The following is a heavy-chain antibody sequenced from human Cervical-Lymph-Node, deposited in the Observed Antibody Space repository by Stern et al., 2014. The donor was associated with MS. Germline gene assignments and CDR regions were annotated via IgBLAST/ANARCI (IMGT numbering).Heavy chain of an antibody. CDR1: GFTFSKAW. CDR3: TTNLNLAVGTSRVETFDP. J-gene: IGHJ5*01. D-gene: IGHD4-23*01. CDR2: ISTETDGGTS. Sequence: EVQLVESGGGLVKPGESLRLSCEASGFTFSKAWMTWVRQAPGKGLQWVGLISTETDGGTSDYAATVKGRLIISRDYSKHTLKLQMTSLKTEDSAVYYCTTNLNLAVGTSRVETFDPWGQGTRVIVSA. V-gene: IGHV3-15*01.